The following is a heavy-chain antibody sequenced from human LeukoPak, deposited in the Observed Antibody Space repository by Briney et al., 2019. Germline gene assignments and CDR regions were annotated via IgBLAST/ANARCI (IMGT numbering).Heavy chain of an antibody. D-gene: IGHD5-18*01. J-gene: IGHJ4*02. CDR1: RFTFSNYW. Sequence: PGGSLRLSCAASRFTFSNYWMSWVRQAPGKGLEWVANINQDGSEKHYVDSVEGRFTISRDNAKNSLYLQMNSLRAEDTAVYYCASMDTALETDYWGQGTLVTVSS. CDR2: INQDGSEK. V-gene: IGHV3-7*01. CDR3: ASMDTALETDY.